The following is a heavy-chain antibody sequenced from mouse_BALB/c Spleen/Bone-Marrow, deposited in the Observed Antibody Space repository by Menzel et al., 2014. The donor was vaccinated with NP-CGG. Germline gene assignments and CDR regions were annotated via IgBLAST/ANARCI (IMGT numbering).Heavy chain of an antibody. Sequence: VQLQQSGAELVKPGASVKLSCTASGFNIKDTYMHWVKQRPEQGLEWIGRIDPANGDTKYDPKFQGKATITADTSSNTAYLQLSSLTSEDTAVYYCARYYYGYYFDYWGQGTTLTVSS. J-gene: IGHJ2*01. CDR2: IDPANGDT. CDR3: ARYYYGYYFDY. V-gene: IGHV14-3*02. D-gene: IGHD1-2*01. CDR1: GFNIKDTY.